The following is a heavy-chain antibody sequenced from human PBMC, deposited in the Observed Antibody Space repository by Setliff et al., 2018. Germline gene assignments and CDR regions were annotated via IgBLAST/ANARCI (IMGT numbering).Heavy chain of an antibody. J-gene: IGHJ3*02. CDR2: IHPGGGSS. CDR3: LRDRPYSNSPEDVFDI. CDR1: GYSLSSYY. V-gene: IGHV1-46*01. Sequence: ASVKVSCKASGYSLSSYYMHWVRQAPGQGPEWMGIIHPGGGSSSSVQKFQGRVTMTRDTSTSTVYMELSSLTSEDTAIYYCLRDRPYSNSPEDVFDIWGQGTAVTVSS. D-gene: IGHD4-4*01.